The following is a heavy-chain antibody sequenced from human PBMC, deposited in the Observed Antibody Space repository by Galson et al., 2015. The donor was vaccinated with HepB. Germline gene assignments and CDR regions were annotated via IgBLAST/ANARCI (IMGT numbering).Heavy chain of an antibody. CDR2: ISSSSSTI. CDR3: ARGGPWFGGRTEYFQN. J-gene: IGHJ1*01. D-gene: IGHD3-10*01. V-gene: IGHV3-48*04. CDR1: GFTFSSQS. Sequence: SLRLSCAASGFTFSSQSMNWVRQAPGKGLEWISYISSSSSTIYYADSVKGRFIVSRDNARMSVFLQMNSLRGEDTAVYYCARGGPWFGGRTEYFQNGGRGTLVTVSS.